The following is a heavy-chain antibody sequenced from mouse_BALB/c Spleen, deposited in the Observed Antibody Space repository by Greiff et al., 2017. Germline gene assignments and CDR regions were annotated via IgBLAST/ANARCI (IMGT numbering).Heavy chain of an antibody. CDR1: GFTFSSYA. Sequence: EVQGVESGGGLVKPGGSLKLSCAASGFTFSSYAMSWVRQSPEKRLEWVAEISSGGSYTYYPDTVTGRFTISRDNAKNTLYLEMSSLRSEDTAMYYCARAYGNPFAYWGQGTLVTVSA. V-gene: IGHV5-9-4*01. J-gene: IGHJ3*01. CDR2: ISSGGSYT. D-gene: IGHD2-1*01. CDR3: ARAYGNPFAY.